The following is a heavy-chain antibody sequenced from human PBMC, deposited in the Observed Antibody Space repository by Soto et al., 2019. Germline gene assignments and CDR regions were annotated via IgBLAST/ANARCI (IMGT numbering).Heavy chain of an antibody. CDR1: GGSFSGYY. J-gene: IGHJ6*03. V-gene: IGHV4-34*01. Sequence: SETLSLTCAVYGGSFSGYYWSWIRQPPGKGLEWIGEINHSGSTNYNPSLKSRVTISVDTSKNQFSLKLSSVTAADTAVYYCATRGSSGYDSEPSRKYYYYSYYYMDVWGKGTTVTVSS. D-gene: IGHD5-12*01. CDR3: ATRGSSGYDSEPSRKYYYYSYYYMDV. CDR2: INHSGST.